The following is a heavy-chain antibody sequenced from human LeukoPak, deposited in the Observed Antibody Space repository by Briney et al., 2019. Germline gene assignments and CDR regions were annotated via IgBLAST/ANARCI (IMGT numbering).Heavy chain of an antibody. CDR3: AKGSSSAYSPFDY. CDR2: ISYDGSNK. CDR1: GFTFSSYG. Sequence: GGSLRLSCAASGFTFSSYGMHWVRQAPGKGLEWVALISYDGSNKYYADSVKGRFTISRDNSKNTLYLQMNSLRAEDTAVYYCAKGSSSAYSPFDYWGQGTLVTVSS. D-gene: IGHD1-26*01. V-gene: IGHV3-30*18. J-gene: IGHJ4*02.